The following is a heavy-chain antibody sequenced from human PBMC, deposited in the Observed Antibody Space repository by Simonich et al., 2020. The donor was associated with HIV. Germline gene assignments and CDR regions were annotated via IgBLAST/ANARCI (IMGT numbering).Heavy chain of an antibody. CDR3: ARGWDGSSSFLDDY. CDR2: IKQVGSGK. Sequence: EVQVVESGGGLVQPGGSLRLSCAVSGFTMRSYWMSWVRQAPGKGREWVATIKQVGSGKYNVDSVKGRFTISRDNTKNSLYLQMNSLRAEDTAVYYCARGWDGSSSFLDDYWGQGTLVTVSS. J-gene: IGHJ4*02. V-gene: IGHV3-7*01. CDR1: GFTMRSYW. D-gene: IGHD6-6*01.